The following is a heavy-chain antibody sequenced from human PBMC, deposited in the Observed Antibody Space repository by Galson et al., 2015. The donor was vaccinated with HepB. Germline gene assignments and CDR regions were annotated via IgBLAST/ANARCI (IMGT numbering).Heavy chain of an antibody. CDR1: GYTFAGYY. V-gene: IGHV1-2*02. J-gene: IGHJ6*03. CDR2: INPNNGGT. Sequence: QSGAEVKKPGASVKVSCKASGYTFAGYYLHWVRQAPGQGLEWMGWINPNNGGTNYAQKFQGRVTMTRDTSISTVYMELSRLRSDDTAVYYCARDANPRTIYYYYYYLDVWGKGTTV. CDR3: ARDANPRTIYYYYYYLDV. D-gene: IGHD3-3*01.